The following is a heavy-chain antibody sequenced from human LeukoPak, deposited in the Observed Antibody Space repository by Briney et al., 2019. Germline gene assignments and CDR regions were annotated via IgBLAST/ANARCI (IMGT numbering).Heavy chain of an antibody. J-gene: IGHJ4*02. CDR3: ATGASKVTTDFANY. CDR2: IDPRDSYT. Sequence: GESLKISCKASGYSFTNYWLSWVRQMPGKGLEWMGRIDPRDSYTKYSPSFEGHVTISVDKSISSAFLQWNSLKASDSAMYYCATGASKVTTDFANYWGQGTQVAVSS. D-gene: IGHD4-17*01. CDR1: GYSFTNYW. V-gene: IGHV5-10-1*01.